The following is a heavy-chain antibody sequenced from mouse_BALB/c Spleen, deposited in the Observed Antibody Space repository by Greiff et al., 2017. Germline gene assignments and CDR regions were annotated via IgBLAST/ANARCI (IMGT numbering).Heavy chain of an antibody. CDR3: ATIYYGNLAWFAY. J-gene: IGHJ3*01. V-gene: IGHV5-6-5*01. CDR2: ISSGGST. CDR1: GFTFSSYA. D-gene: IGHD2-1*01. Sequence: EVQVVESGGGLVKPGGSLKLSCAASGFTFSSYAMSWVRQTPEKRLEWVASISSGGSTYYPDSVKGRFTISRDNARNILYLRMSSLRSEDTAMYYCATIYYGNLAWFAYWGQGTLVTVSA.